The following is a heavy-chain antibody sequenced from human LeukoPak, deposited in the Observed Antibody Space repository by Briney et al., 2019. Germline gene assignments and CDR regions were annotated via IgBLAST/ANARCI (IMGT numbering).Heavy chain of an antibody. CDR2: ISAYNGNT. D-gene: IGHD2-15*01. Sequence: ASVKVSCXASGYTFTSYGISWVRQAPGQGLEWMGWISAYNGNTNYAQKLQGRVTMTTDTSTSTAYMELRSLRSDDTAVYYCARVVYCSGGSCYPSNYYYYMDVWGKETTVTVSS. CDR1: GYTFTSYG. J-gene: IGHJ6*03. CDR3: ARVVYCSGGSCYPSNYYYYMDV. V-gene: IGHV1-18*01.